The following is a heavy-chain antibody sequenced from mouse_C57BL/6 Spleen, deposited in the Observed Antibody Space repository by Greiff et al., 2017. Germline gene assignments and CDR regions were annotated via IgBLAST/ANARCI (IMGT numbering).Heavy chain of an antibody. CDR2: IYPGSGNT. Sequence: VQLHQSGAELVRPGASVSLSCTASGYTFTDYYINWVKQRPGQGLEWIARIYPGSGNTYYNEKFNGKATLTAEKYSNTAFMQLSSLTSEAAAVYFSARSFITTAQGYFDYWGQGTTLTVSS. CDR3: ARSFITTAQGYFDY. J-gene: IGHJ2*01. D-gene: IGHD1-1*01. V-gene: IGHV1-76*01. CDR1: GYTFTDYY.